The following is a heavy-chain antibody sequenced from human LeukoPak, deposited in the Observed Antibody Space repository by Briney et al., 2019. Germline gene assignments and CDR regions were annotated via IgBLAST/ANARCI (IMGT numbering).Heavy chain of an antibody. Sequence: SETLSLTCTVSGGSISSYYWSWIRQPPGKGLEWIGYIYYSGGTNYNPSLKSRVTISVDTSKNQFSLKLSSVTAADTAVYYCARHMGLGYSYGYPYFDYWGQGTLVTVSS. CDR3: ARHMGLGYSYGYPYFDY. D-gene: IGHD5-18*01. CDR2: IYYSGGT. CDR1: GGSISSYY. J-gene: IGHJ4*02. V-gene: IGHV4-59*08.